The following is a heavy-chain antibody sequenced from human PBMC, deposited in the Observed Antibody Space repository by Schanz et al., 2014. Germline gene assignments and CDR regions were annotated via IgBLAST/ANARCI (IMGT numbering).Heavy chain of an antibody. D-gene: IGHD6-13*01. CDR1: GFSFSSYA. CDR3: ATASSPVREAGAGSSFHR. J-gene: IGHJ5*02. CDR2: ISGSGAST. Sequence: EVQLLESGGGLVQPGGSLRLSCATSGFSFSSYAINWVRQAPGKGLEWVSGISGSGASTYYADSVKGRFTISRDNSKNTLYLQMSSLKIEDTAVYYCATASSPVREAGAGSSFHRWRHGPLVTDSP. V-gene: IGHV3-23*01.